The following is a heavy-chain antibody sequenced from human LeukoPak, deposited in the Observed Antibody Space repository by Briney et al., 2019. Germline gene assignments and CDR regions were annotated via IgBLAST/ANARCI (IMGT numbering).Heavy chain of an antibody. D-gene: IGHD3-22*01. J-gene: IGHJ4*02. Sequence: PSETLSLTCTASGGSISSYYWSWIRQPPGKGLEWIGYIYYSGSTNYNPSLKSRVTISVDTSKNQFSLKLSSVTAADTAVYYCATRSAYYYDSSGYDYWGQGTLVTVSS. CDR3: ATRSAYYYDSSGYDY. CDR2: IYYSGST. V-gene: IGHV4-59*01. CDR1: GGSISSYY.